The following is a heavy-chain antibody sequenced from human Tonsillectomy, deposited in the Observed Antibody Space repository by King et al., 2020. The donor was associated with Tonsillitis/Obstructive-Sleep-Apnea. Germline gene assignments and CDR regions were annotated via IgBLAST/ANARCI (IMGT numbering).Heavy chain of an antibody. CDR2: IYYSVYP. CDR3: AGSIPPPPFDY. J-gene: IGHJ4*02. V-gene: IGHV4-59*01. CDR1: GGSISSYY. Sequence: QLQESGPGLVKPSETLSLTCTVSGGSISSYYWSWIRQPPGKGLEWMGCIYYSVYPNYNPSLKSRVTISVDTSKNQFSLRLSSVTAADTAVYYCAGSIPPPPFDYWGQGTLVTVSS. D-gene: IGHD3-10*01.